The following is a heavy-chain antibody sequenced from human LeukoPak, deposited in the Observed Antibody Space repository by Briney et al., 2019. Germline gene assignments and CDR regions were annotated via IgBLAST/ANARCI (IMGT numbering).Heavy chain of an antibody. J-gene: IGHJ4*02. V-gene: IGHV1-2*02. CDR3: ARGPRGYSYGPIGY. CDR2: INPNSGGT. D-gene: IGHD5-18*01. Sequence: XGWINPNSGGTNYAQKFQGRVTMTRDTSTSTAYMELSRLRSDDTAVYYCARGPRGYSYGPIGYWGQGTLVTVSS.